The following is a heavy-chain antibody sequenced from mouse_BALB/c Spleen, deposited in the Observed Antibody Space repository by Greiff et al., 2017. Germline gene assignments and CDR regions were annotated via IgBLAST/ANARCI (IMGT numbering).Heavy chain of an antibody. CDR1: GYTFTSYW. D-gene: IGHD4-1*01. J-gene: IGHJ4*01. Sequence: EVQLQQSGTVLARPGASVKMSCKASGYTFTSYWMHWVKQRPGQGLEWIGAIYPGNSDTSYNQKFKGKAKLTAVTSTSTAYMELSSLTNEDSAVYYCTRLPKLGHPMDYWGQGTSVTVSS. CDR2: IYPGNSDT. CDR3: TRLPKLGHPMDY. V-gene: IGHV1-5*01.